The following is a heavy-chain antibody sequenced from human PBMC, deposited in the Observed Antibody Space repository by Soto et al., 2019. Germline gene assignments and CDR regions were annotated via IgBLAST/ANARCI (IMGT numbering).Heavy chain of an antibody. D-gene: IGHD3-10*01. CDR3: ARVPGP. V-gene: IGHV4-30-2*01. CDR2: IYHSGST. CDR1: GGSISSGGYS. Sequence: QLQLQESGSGLVKPSQTLSLTCAVSGGSISSGGYSWSWIRQPPGKGLEWIGYIYHSGSTYYNPFLQSLFNISVDRSMIQFSLKLRSVTASDTAVYYCARVPGPWGQGTLVTVSS. J-gene: IGHJ5*02.